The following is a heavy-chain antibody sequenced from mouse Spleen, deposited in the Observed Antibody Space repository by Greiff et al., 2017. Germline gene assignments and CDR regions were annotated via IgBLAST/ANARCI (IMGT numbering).Heavy chain of an antibody. CDR3: ARPRVYYGTWFAY. Sequence: EVQLVESGGGLVKPGGSLKLSCAASGFTFSDYGMHWVRQAPEKGLEWVAYISSGSSTIYYADTVKGRFTISRDNAKNTLFLQMTSLRSEDTAMYYCARPRVYYGTWFAYWGQGTLVTVSA. CDR2: ISSGSSTI. J-gene: IGHJ3*01. D-gene: IGHD1-1*02. V-gene: IGHV5-17*01. CDR1: GFTFSDYG.